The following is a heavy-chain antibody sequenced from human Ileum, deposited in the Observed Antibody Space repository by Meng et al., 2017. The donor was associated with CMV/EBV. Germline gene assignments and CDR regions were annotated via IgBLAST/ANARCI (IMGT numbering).Heavy chain of an antibody. V-gene: IGHV3-11*04. D-gene: IGHD3-10*01. CDR1: GFTFSDYF. Sequence: GGSLRLSCAASGFTFSDYFMSWVRQAPGKGLEWVSYIRSSADAFGTTAFYADSVRGRFTISRDNAKNSLYLQMNSLRAEDTALYYCVRGGGAFDMWGQGTTVTVSS. CDR3: VRGGGAFDM. CDR2: IRSSADAFGTTA. J-gene: IGHJ3*02.